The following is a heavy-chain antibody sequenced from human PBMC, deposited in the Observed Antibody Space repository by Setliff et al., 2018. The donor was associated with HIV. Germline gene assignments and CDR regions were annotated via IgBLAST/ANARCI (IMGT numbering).Heavy chain of an antibody. CDR2: MHFSGTG. D-gene: IGHD2-15*01. Sequence: PSETLSLTCTVSGDSITSDSFWNWFRQYPRRGLEWIGYMHFSGTGNWNPSLKSRVIISVDTSQNQFSLNLSSVTDADTAVYYCARAPFSGGRFGWFDSWGQGALVTVSS. CDR3: ARAPFSGGRFGWFDS. J-gene: IGHJ5*01. V-gene: IGHV4-31*03. CDR1: GDSITSDSF.